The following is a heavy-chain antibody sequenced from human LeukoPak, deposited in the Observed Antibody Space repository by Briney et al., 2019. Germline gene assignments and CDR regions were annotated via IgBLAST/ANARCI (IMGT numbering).Heavy chain of an antibody. V-gene: IGHV1-2*04. CDR3: ARDRIAVAGTIPYYYYGMDV. CDR2: INPNSGGT. D-gene: IGHD6-19*01. CDR1: GYTFTGYY. J-gene: IGHJ6*02. Sequence: ASVKVSCKASGYTFTGYYMHWVRQAPGQGLEWMGWINPNSGGTNYAQKFQGWVTMTRDTSISTAYMELSRLRSDDTAVYYCARDRIAVAGTIPYYYYGMDVWGQGTTVTVSS.